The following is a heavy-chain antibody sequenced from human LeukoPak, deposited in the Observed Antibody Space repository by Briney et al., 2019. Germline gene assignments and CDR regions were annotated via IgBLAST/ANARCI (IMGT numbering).Heavy chain of an antibody. V-gene: IGHV3-30*02. CDR2: IGYDESKK. CDR3: ASRFDY. CDR1: GFTFNNFG. J-gene: IGHJ4*02. Sequence: GGSLRLSCEASGFTFNNFGMHWVRQAPGKGLEWVAFIGYDESKKYYADSVKGRFTISRDNSKNTLYLQMNSLRAEDTAVYYCASRFDYWGQGTLVTVSS.